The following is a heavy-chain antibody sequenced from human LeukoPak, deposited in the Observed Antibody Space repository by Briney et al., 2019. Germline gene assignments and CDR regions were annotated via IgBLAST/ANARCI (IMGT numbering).Heavy chain of an antibody. CDR3: ASRRTGVAAALDY. CDR2: INGDGSIT. Sequence: GGNLRLSCAASGSTFSGYWMYWVRQAPGKGLVWVSRINGDGSITSYADSVKGRFSISRDNAKNTLYLQMNSLRAEDTAVYYCASRRTGVAAALDYWGQGTLVTVSS. V-gene: IGHV3-74*01. J-gene: IGHJ4*02. D-gene: IGHD6-25*01. CDR1: GSTFSGYW.